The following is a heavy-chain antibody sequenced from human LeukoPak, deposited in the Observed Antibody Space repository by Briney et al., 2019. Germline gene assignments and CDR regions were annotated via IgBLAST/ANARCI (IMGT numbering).Heavy chain of an antibody. CDR3: AKEFERVRVAAGPSYFDY. J-gene: IGHJ4*02. D-gene: IGHD6-25*01. CDR1: GFTFSRYA. CDR2: ISGSGGST. V-gene: IGHV3-23*01. Sequence: PGGSLRLSCAASGFTFSRYAMSWVREAPGKGLEWVSAISGSGGSTYYADSVKGRFTISRDNSKNTLYLQMNSLRSEDTAVYYCAKEFERVRVAAGPSYFDYWGQGTLVTVSS.